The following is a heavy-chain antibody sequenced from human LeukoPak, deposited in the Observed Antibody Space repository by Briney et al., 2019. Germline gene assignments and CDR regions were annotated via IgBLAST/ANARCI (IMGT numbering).Heavy chain of an antibody. D-gene: IGHD1-26*01. CDR1: GGSISSYY. Sequence: SETLSLICTVSGGSISSYYWSWIRQPAGEGLEWIGRIYTSGSTNYNPSLKSRVTMSVDTSKNQFSLKLSSVTAADTAVYYCASSYYGSIYFDYWGQGTLVTVSS. CDR3: ASSYYGSIYFDY. V-gene: IGHV4-4*07. J-gene: IGHJ4*02. CDR2: IYTSGST.